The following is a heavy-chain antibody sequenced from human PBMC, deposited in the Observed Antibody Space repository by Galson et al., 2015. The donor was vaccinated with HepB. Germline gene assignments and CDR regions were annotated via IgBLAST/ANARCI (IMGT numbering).Heavy chain of an antibody. D-gene: IGHD2-2*01. CDR1: GFTFSGYS. Sequence: SLRLSCAASGFTFSGYSMNWVRQAPGKGLEWVSYISSSSSTIYYADSVKGRFTISRDNAKNSLYLQMNSLRAEDTAVYYCARVRDVVVPAAIYFDYWGQGTLVTVSS. J-gene: IGHJ4*02. CDR2: ISSSSSTI. V-gene: IGHV3-48*01. CDR3: ARVRDVVVPAAIYFDY.